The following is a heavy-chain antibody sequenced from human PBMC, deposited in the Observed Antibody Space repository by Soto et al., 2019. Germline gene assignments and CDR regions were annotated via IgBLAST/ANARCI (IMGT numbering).Heavy chain of an antibody. D-gene: IGHD6-13*01. J-gene: IGHJ5*02. CDR2: INGDGSST. CDR3: AREIIAVIGTIRWFDP. Sequence: PGGSLRLSCAASGFTFSSHWMHWVRQAPGKGPVWVSRINGDGSSTSYADSVKGRFTISRDNAKNTLYLQMNSLRAEDTAVYYCAREIIAVIGTIRWFDPWGQGTLVTVSS. V-gene: IGHV3-74*01. CDR1: GFTFSSHW.